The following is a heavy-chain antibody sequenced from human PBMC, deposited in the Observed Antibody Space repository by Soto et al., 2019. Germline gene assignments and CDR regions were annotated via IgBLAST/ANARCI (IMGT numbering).Heavy chain of an antibody. CDR3: AKSRDGYSFYYFYGLDV. V-gene: IGHV3-30*18. CDR1: GFTFSSYA. CDR2: ILYDGSNT. Sequence: GGSLRLSCAASGFTFSSYAMSWVRQAPGKGLEWVAAILYDGSNTYYADSVKGRFTISRDNSKNTLYLEMNSLRAEDTAVYHCAKSRDGYSFYYFYGLDVWGQGTTVTVSS. J-gene: IGHJ6*02. D-gene: IGHD4-4*01.